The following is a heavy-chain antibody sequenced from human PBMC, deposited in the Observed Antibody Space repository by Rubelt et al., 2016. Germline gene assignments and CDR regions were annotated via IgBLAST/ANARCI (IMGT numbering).Heavy chain of an antibody. D-gene: IGHD2-2*01. CDR2: IYYSGST. V-gene: IGHV4-39*02. J-gene: IGHJ3*02. CDR3: ARAIGYCSSTSCHDAFDI. Sequence: QPPGKGLEWIGSIYYSGSTYYNPSLKSRVTISVDTSKNHFSRRLSSVTAADTAVYYCARAIGYCSSTSCHDAFDIWGQGTMVTVSS.